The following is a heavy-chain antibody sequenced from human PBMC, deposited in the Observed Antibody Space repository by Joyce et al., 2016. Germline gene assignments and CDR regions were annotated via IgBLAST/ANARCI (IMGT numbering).Heavy chain of an antibody. J-gene: IGHJ4*02. V-gene: IGHV3-30*18. D-gene: IGHD1/OR15-1a*01. CDR3: AKVSPDGEHPPPTFSN. CDR2: ISYDGSRQ. Sequence: QVQLVESGGGVVQPGRSLRLSCTASGFTFSRYAMNWVRQAPGKVREWVAVISYDGSRQYQADTVKGRFTISRDSPKSKLYQQMNSLGVEDTAVYYCAKVSPDGEHPPPTFSNWGKGTLVTVSS. CDR1: GFTFSRYA.